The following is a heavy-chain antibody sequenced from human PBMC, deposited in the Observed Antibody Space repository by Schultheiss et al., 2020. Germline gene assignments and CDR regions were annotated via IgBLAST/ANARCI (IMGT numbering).Heavy chain of an antibody. CDR3: AKDRLEQWLDWFDP. CDR2: ITGSGGST. Sequence: GGSLRLSCAASGFTFSNAWMSWVRQAPGKGLEWVSTITGSGGSTYYADSVKGRFTISRDNSKNTLYLQMNSLRAEDTAVYYCAKDRLEQWLDWFDPWGKGILVTVSS. V-gene: IGHV3-23*01. D-gene: IGHD6-19*01. CDR1: GFTFSNAW. J-gene: IGHJ5*02.